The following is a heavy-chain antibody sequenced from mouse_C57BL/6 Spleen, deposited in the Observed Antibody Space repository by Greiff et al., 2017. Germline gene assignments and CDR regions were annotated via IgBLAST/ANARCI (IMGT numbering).Heavy chain of an antibody. D-gene: IGHD1-1*01. J-gene: IGHJ3*01. Sequence: QVQLQQSGPELVKPGASVKISCKASGYAFSSSWMNWVKQRPGKGLEWIGRIYPGDGDTNYNGKFKGKATLTADKSSSTAYMQLSSLTSEDSAVYFCALYGSSFGFADWGQGTLVTVAA. CDR1: GYAFSSSW. V-gene: IGHV1-82*01. CDR2: IYPGDGDT. CDR3: ALYGSSFGFAD.